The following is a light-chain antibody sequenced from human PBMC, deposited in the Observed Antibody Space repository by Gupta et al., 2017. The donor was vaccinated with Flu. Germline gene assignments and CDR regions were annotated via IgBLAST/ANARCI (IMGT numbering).Light chain of an antibody. V-gene: IGLV1-40*01. CDR2: GNN. J-gene: IGLJ3*02. CDR3: QSLDTSRGGWV. Sequence: QSVLTQPPSVSGAPGQRVTISCAGTSSNIGAGYAVHWYQQLPGTAPQLLIYGNNNRHSGVPDRFSGSKSGTSASVAITGLQAEDEADYYWQSLDTSRGGWVFGGGTKVTVL. CDR1: SSNIGAGYA.